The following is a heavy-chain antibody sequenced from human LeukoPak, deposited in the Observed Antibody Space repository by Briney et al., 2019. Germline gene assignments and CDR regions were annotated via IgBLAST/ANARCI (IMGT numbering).Heavy chain of an antibody. CDR2: ISGDGGST. CDR3: AKDIISSSWYFFDY. CDR1: GFTFDDYA. V-gene: IGHV3-43*02. D-gene: IGHD6-13*01. J-gene: IGHJ4*02. Sequence: GGSLRLSCAASGFTFDDYAMHWARQAPGKGLEWVSLISGDGGSTYYADSVKGRFTISRANSKNSLYLQMNSLRTEDTALYYCAKDIISSSWYFFDYWGQGTLVTVSS.